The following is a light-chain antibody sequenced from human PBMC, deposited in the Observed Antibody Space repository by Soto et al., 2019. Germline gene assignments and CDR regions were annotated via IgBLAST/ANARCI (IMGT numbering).Light chain of an antibody. CDR1: SSDVGGYNY. J-gene: IGLJ2*01. Sequence: QSALTQPPSASGSPGQSVTISCTGTSSDVGGYNYVSWYQPHPGKAPKLMIYXXXXXXXXXXXXXXXSKSGNTASLTVSGLXXEXEXXXXCSSYAGSNNFVVFGRGTKLTVL. V-gene: IGLV2-8*01. CDR3: SSYAGSNNFVV. CDR2: XXX.